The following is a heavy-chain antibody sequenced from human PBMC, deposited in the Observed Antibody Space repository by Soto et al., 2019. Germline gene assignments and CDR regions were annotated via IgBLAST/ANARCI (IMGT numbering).Heavy chain of an antibody. Sequence: GGSLRLSCAASGFTFSSYAMSWVRQAPGKGLEWVSAISGSGGSTYYADSVKGRFTISRDNSKNTLYLQMNSLRAEDTAVYYCAKALYYDFWSGLLDFDYWGQGTLVTVSS. CDR2: ISGSGGST. CDR1: GFTFSSYA. D-gene: IGHD3-3*01. CDR3: AKALYYDFWSGLLDFDY. V-gene: IGHV3-23*01. J-gene: IGHJ4*02.